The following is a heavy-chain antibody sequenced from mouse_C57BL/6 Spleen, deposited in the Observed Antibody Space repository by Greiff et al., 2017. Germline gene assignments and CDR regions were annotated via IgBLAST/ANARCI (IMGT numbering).Heavy chain of an antibody. V-gene: IGHV1-59*01. Sequence: QVQLQQPGAELVRPGTSVKLSCKASGYTFTSSWMHWVKQRPGQGLEWIGVIDPSDSYTNYNQKFKGKATLTVDTSSSTAYMQLSSLTSEDSAVYYCASGVTGTRYYAMDYWGQGTSVTVSS. CDR3: ASGVTGTRYYAMDY. J-gene: IGHJ4*01. D-gene: IGHD4-1*01. CDR2: IDPSDSYT. CDR1: GYTFTSSW.